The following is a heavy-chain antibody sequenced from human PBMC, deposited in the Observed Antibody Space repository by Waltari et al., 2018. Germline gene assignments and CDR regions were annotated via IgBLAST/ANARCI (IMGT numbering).Heavy chain of an antibody. J-gene: IGHJ4*02. CDR1: GYTFTSYA. CDR2: INAGNGNT. CDR3: ARDICNWNYDY. Sequence: QVQLVQSVAEVKKPGAAVQVSCKASGYTFTSYAMHWVRQAPGQRLEWMGWINAGNGNTKYSQKFQGRVTITRDTSASTAYMELSSLRSEDTAVYYCARDICNWNYDYWGQGTLVTVSS. V-gene: IGHV1-3*01. D-gene: IGHD1-7*01.